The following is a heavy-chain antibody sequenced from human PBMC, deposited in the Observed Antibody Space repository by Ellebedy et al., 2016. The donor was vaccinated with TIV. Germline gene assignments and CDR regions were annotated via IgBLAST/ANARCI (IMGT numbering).Heavy chain of an antibody. CDR3: ARAQQWLDPYYYGMDV. D-gene: IGHD6-19*01. CDR2: ISDDSKRT. Sequence: GGSLRLSXVASGFTFTDHGMDWVRQAPGKGLEWISYISDDSKRTYYADSVKGRFTISRDRAKNSLYLQMNSLRAEDTAVYYCARAQQWLDPYYYGMDVWGQGTTVTVSS. V-gene: IGHV3-48*01. CDR1: GFTFTDHG. J-gene: IGHJ6*02.